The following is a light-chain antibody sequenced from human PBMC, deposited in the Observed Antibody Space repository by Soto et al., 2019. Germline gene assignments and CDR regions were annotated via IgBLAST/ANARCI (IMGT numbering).Light chain of an antibody. CDR1: SRDVGGYNY. CDR2: DVS. J-gene: IGLJ7*01. V-gene: IGLV2-14*01. Sequence: QSALTQPASVSGSPGQSITISCTGTSRDVGGYNYVSWYQQHPGKAPKLMIYDVSNRPSGVSNRFSGSKSGNTASLTISGLQAEDEADYYCSSYTSISTLAVFGGGTQLTVL. CDR3: SSYTSISTLAV.